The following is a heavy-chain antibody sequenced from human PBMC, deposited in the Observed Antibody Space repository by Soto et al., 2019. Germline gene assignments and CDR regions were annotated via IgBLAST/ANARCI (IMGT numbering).Heavy chain of an antibody. CDR3: ARTRRIGIAAAGTLDY. V-gene: IGHV4-59*01. D-gene: IGHD6-13*01. CDR2: IYYSGST. CDR1: GGSISRYY. Sequence: QVQLQESGPGLVKPSETLSLTCTVSGGSISRYYWSWIRQPPGKGLEWIGYIYYSGSTNYNPSLKSRVTMSVDTAKNHFALELSSVTAAYTAVYYCARTRRIGIAAAGTLDYWGQGTLVTVSS. J-gene: IGHJ4*02.